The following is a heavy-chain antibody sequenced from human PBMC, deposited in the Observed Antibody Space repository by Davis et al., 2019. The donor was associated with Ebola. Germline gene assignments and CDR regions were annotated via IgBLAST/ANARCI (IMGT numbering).Heavy chain of an antibody. J-gene: IGHJ6*02. Sequence: GESLKISCAASGFTFSSYAMHWVCQAPGKGLEWVAVISYDGSNKYYADSVKGRFTISRDNSKNTLYLQMNSLRAEDTAVYYCARDRSVRGVINAFYYYYGMDVWGQGTTVTVSS. CDR3: ARDRSVRGVINAFYYYYGMDV. CDR2: ISYDGSNK. D-gene: IGHD3-10*01. CDR1: GFTFSSYA. V-gene: IGHV3-30-3*01.